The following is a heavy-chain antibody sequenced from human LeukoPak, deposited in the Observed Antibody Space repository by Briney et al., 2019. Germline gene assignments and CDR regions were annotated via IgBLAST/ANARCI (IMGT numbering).Heavy chain of an antibody. CDR1: GFTFSSYS. V-gene: IGHV3-21*01. D-gene: IGHD1-7*01. J-gene: IGHJ6*03. CDR2: ISSSSSYI. Sequence: GGSLRLSCAASGFTFSSYSMNWVRQAPGKGLEWVSSISSSSSYIYYADSVKGRFTISRDNAKNTLYLQMNGLRAEDTAIYYCARDQQPLQTIYYYYYYMDVWGKGTTVTVSS. CDR3: ARDQQPLQTIYYYYYYMDV.